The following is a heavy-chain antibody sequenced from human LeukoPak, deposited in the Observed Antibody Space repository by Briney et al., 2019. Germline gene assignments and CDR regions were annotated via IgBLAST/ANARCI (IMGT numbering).Heavy chain of an antibody. CDR3: ARVRWVVAASINWFDP. CDR1: GGSFSGYY. CDR2: IYYSGST. V-gene: IGHV4-30-4*08. Sequence: PSETLSLTCAVYGGSFSGYYWSWIRQPPGKGLEWIGYIYYSGSTYYNPSLKSRVTISVDTSKNQFSLKLSSVTVADTAVYYCARVRWVVAASINWFDPWGQGTLVTVSS. J-gene: IGHJ5*02. D-gene: IGHD2-15*01.